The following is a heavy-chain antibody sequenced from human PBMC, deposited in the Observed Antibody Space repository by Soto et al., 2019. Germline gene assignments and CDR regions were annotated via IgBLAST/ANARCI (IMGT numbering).Heavy chain of an antibody. V-gene: IGHV4-39*01. J-gene: IGHJ5*02. Sequence: SETLSLTCTVSGGSISSSSYYWGWIRQPPGKGLEWIGSIYYSGSTYYNPSLKSRVTISVDTSKNQFSLKLSSVTAADTAVYYCASVDYDFWSGYNERNWFDPWGQGPLVT. CDR3: ASVDYDFWSGYNERNWFDP. D-gene: IGHD3-3*01. CDR2: IYYSGST. CDR1: GGSISSSSYY.